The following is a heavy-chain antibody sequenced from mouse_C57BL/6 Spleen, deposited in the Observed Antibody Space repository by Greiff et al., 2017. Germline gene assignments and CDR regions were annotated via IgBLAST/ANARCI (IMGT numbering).Heavy chain of an antibody. CDR1: GFTFSDYG. CDR2: ISSGSSTI. CDR3: ARRLYYGSSYGGDWYFDV. J-gene: IGHJ1*03. Sequence: EVQRVESGGGLVKPGGSLKLSCAASGFTFSDYGMHWVRQAPEKGLEWVAYISSGSSTIYYADTVKGRFTISRDNAKNTLFLQMTSLRSEDTAMYYCARRLYYGSSYGGDWYFDVWGTGTTVTVSS. D-gene: IGHD1-1*01. V-gene: IGHV5-17*01.